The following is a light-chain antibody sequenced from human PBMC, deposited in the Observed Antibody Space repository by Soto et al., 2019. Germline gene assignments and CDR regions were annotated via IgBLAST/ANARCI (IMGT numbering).Light chain of an antibody. V-gene: IGLV1-51*01. CDR2: DNN. J-gene: IGLJ2*01. CDR1: SSNVGNNY. Sequence: QSVLTQPPSVSAAPGQKVTISCSGSSSNVGNNYVSWYQQLLGTAPKLLIYDNNKRPSGIPDRFSGSKSGTSATLGITGLQTGDEADYYCGTWDNSLTGIIFGGGTKVTVL. CDR3: GTWDNSLTGII.